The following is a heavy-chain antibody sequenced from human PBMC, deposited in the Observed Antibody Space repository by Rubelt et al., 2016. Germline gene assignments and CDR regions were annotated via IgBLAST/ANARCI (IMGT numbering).Heavy chain of an antibody. J-gene: IGHJ2*01. CDR2: IYYSGST. CDR1: GGSISSYY. Sequence: QVQLQESGPGLVKPSETLSLTCTVSGGSISSYYWSWIRQPPGKGLEWIGYIYYSGSTNYNPSLKSRVTISVDTSKNQFSRKLSSVTAADTAVYYCASTSNSGSYYFDLWGRGTLVTVSS. CDR3: ASTSNSGSYYFDL. D-gene: IGHD1-26*01. V-gene: IGHV4-59*01.